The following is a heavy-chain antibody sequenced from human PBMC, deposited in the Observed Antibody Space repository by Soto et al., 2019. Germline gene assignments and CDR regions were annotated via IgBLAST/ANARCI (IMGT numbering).Heavy chain of an antibody. D-gene: IGHD1-26*01. CDR1: GFTFSSYP. Sequence: QVQLVESGGGVVQPGRSLRLSCAASGFTFSSYPLHWVRQAPGKGLEWVAGISYDATTKYHADSVKGRFTISRDNSKNTLYLQMNSLRDEDTAVYYCARDPLVGAPDYFDYWGQGTLVTVSA. CDR2: ISYDATTK. J-gene: IGHJ4*02. V-gene: IGHV3-30-3*01. CDR3: ARDPLVGAPDYFDY.